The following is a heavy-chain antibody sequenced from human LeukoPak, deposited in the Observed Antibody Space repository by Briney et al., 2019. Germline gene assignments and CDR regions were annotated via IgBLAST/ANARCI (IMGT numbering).Heavy chain of an antibody. J-gene: IGHJ2*01. Sequence: GGSLRLSYAASGFTFSSYSMNWVRQAPGKGLEWVSSIITSSSYIYYADSVKGRFTISRDNAKNSLYLQMNSLRAEDTAVYYCARDLEPHYYFDLWGRGTLVTVSS. D-gene: IGHD1-1*01. V-gene: IGHV3-21*01. CDR1: GFTFSSYS. CDR3: ARDLEPHYYFDL. CDR2: IITSSSYI.